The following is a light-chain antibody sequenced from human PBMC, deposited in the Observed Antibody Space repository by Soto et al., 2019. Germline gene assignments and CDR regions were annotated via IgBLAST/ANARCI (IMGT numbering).Light chain of an antibody. CDR3: EVWDSSSDHYV. V-gene: IGLV3-21*02. CDR1: NIGSKS. CDR2: DDN. J-gene: IGLJ1*01. Sequence: SYELTQPPSVSVAPGQTATIPCGGNNIGSKSVHWYQLRPGQAPVLVVYDDNDRPSGIPERFSGSNSGNTATLTISRVEAGDEADYYCEVWDSSSDHYVFVTGTKVTVL.